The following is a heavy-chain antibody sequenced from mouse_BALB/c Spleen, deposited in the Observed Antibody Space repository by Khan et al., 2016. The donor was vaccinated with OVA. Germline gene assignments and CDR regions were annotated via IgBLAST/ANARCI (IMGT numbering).Heavy chain of an antibody. Sequence: QVQLKQSGAELVRPGVSVKISCKGSGYTFTDYAMHWVKQSHAKSLEWIGVISTYYGDVDYNQKFKGKATMTVDKSSSTAYMELARLTSEDSAIYYCARGSGNSRFAYWGQGTLVTVSA. J-gene: IGHJ3*01. CDR1: GYTFTDYA. V-gene: IGHV1S137*01. CDR2: ISTYYGDV. D-gene: IGHD1-3*01. CDR3: ARGSGNSRFAY.